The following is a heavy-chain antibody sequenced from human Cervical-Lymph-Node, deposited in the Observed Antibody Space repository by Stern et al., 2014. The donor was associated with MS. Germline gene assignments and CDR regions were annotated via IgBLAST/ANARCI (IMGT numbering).Heavy chain of an antibody. CDR3: ARGVNLYYDILTAYSDRYWYFDL. D-gene: IGHD3-9*01. J-gene: IGHJ2*01. CDR1: GSSISSNNY. CDR2: IYHRGNT. Sequence: QLQLQESGPGLVKPSGTLSLTCAVSGSSISSNNYWSWVRQPPGKGLEWIGEIYHRGNTNYNPSLKSRVTISVDTSKNQSSLKLNSVTAADTAVYYCARGVNLYYDILTAYSDRYWYFDLWGRGTLVTVSS. V-gene: IGHV4-4*02.